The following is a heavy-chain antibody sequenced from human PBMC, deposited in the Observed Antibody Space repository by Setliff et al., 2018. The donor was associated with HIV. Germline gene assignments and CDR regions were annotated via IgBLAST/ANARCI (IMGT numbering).Heavy chain of an antibody. Sequence: GSLRLSCAASGFTLSSYAMTWVRQAPGKGLEWVSYISSSGSTIYYADSVKGRFTISRDNAKNSLYLQMNSLRAEDTAVYYCARDTTYYYGSGSHHWGQGTLVTVSS. V-gene: IGHV3-48*04. CDR2: ISSSGSTI. D-gene: IGHD3-10*01. CDR1: GFTLSSYA. CDR3: ARDTTYYYGSGSHH. J-gene: IGHJ4*02.